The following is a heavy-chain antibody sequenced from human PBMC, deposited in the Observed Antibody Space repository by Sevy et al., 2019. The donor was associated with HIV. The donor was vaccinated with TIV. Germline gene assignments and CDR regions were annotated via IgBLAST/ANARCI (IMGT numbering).Heavy chain of an antibody. V-gene: IGHV3-23*01. CDR2: ISGSGGST. J-gene: IGHJ4*02. CDR1: GFTFSSYA. CDR3: AKASTGYCSSTSYYTEGVDFDY. D-gene: IGHD2-2*02. Sequence: GGSLRLSCAASGFTFSSYAMSWVRQAPGKGLEWVSAISGSGGSTYYADSVKGRFTISRDNSKNTLYLQMNSLRAEDTAVYYCAKASTGYCSSTSYYTEGVDFDYWGQGTLVTVSS.